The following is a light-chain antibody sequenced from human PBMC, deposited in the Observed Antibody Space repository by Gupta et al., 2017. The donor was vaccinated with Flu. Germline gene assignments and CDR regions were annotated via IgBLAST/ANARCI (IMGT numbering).Light chain of an antibody. Sequence: QSVLTQPPSVSAALGQTVTISCSGSSSNIARNYVSWYQQFPGRAPKLVIYDHKKRPSGIPDRFSASTSGSSATLVITGLQAGDEADYYCETWDSALSGVVFGGGTKLTVL. J-gene: IGLJ2*01. CDR3: ETWDSALSGVV. V-gene: IGLV1-51*01. CDR2: DHK. CDR1: SSNIARNY.